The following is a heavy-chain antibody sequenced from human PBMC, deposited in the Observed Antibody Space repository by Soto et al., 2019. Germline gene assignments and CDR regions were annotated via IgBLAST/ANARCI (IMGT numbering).Heavy chain of an antibody. CDR1: GFTFSTYA. J-gene: IGHJ6*02. Sequence: GGSLRLSCAASGFTFSTYAMNWVRQAPGKGLEWVSSVSGSGGSTYYADSVKGRFTISRDNSKNTLYLQMNSLTADDTAVYYCAKDLGWEPQDYYYYGMDVWGQGTTVTVSS. CDR2: VSGSGGST. CDR3: AKDLGWEPQDYYYYGMDV. D-gene: IGHD1-26*01. V-gene: IGHV3-23*01.